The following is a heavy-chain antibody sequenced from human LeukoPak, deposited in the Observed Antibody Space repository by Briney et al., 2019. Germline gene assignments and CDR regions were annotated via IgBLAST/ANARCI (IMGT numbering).Heavy chain of an antibody. CDR2: INSNRSYI. Sequence: GGSLRLSCAASGFTFSSHSMNWVRQAPGKGLEWVSSINSNRSYIYYADSVKGRFTISRDNPKHPLYLQMNSLQTEDTAVSYCARENSKFIARAGKPTCYYYYYCMDVWGKRTTVTVSS. D-gene: IGHD6-13*01. V-gene: IGHV3-21*01. CDR1: GFTFSSHS. J-gene: IGHJ6*04. CDR3: ARENSKFIARAGKPTCYYYYYCMDV.